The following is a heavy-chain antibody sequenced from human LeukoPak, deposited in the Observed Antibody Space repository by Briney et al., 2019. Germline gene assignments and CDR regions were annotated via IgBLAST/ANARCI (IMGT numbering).Heavy chain of an antibody. V-gene: IGHV3-30*18. D-gene: IGHD2-2*01. Sequence: GRSLRLSCAASGFTFSSYGMHWVRQAPGKGLEWVAVISYDGSNKYYADSVKGRFTISRDNSKNTLYLQMNSLRAEDTAVYYCAKDRPNHYCSSTSCYYYYYGMDVWGQGTTVTVSS. CDR2: ISYDGSNK. CDR1: GFTFSSYG. J-gene: IGHJ6*02. CDR3: AKDRPNHYCSSTSCYYYYYGMDV.